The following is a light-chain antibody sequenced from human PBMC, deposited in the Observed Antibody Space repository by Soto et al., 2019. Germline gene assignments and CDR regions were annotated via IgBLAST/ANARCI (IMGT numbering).Light chain of an antibody. CDR3: SFFAGNNNLV. CDR1: SSDVGGYNY. V-gene: IGLV2-8*01. Sequence: QSALTQPPSASGSPGQSVTISCTGTSSDVGGYNYVSWYQQHPGKAPKLMISEVSKRPSGVPDRFSGSKSGNTASLTVSGLQAEDGAYYYCSFFAGNNNLVFGGGTKLTVL. CDR2: EVS. J-gene: IGLJ2*01.